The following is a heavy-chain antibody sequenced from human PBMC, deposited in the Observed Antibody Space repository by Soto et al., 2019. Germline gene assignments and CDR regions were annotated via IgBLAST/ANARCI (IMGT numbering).Heavy chain of an antibody. CDR2: IFHTGTT. V-gene: IGHV4-61*01. D-gene: IGHD1-26*01. J-gene: IGHJ4*02. CDR3: TRAPVSGSYCFDF. CDR1: GGSVISGNYY. Sequence: SETLSLTCTVSGGSVISGNYYWILIRQPPGKGLEWIGYIFHTGTTNYNPSLKSRVTISLDTSMNQFSLKLSSVTPADTAVYYCTRAPVSGSYCFDFWGQGTPVTVSS.